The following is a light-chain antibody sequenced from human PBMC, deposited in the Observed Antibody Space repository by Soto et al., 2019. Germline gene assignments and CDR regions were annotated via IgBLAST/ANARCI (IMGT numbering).Light chain of an antibody. V-gene: IGKV1-5*01. Sequence: MTQSPSTLSASLGERATLSCRVSQSISSWLAWHLQKPGKAPRHLTYDATSLESGVPARFSGSGSGTEFALTISSLKSGHFPEDHSVYYSNQPGTFGPGTKVDIK. CDR2: DAT. CDR3: VYYSNQPGT. CDR1: QSISSW. J-gene: IGKJ3*01.